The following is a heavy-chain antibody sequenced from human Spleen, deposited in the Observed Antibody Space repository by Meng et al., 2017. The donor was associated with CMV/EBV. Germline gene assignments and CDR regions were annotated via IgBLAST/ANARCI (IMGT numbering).Heavy chain of an antibody. CDR3: ARGHCSSTSCYSWFDP. Sequence: YGGSFSGYYWSWFRQHPGKGLVWIGEINHSRGTNYNPSVKSRVTISVDTSKNQFSLKMTSVTAADTAVYHCARGHCSSTSCYSWFDPWGQGTLVTVSS. CDR1: GGSFSGYY. D-gene: IGHD2-2*02. CDR2: INHSRGT. V-gene: IGHV4-34*01. J-gene: IGHJ5*02.